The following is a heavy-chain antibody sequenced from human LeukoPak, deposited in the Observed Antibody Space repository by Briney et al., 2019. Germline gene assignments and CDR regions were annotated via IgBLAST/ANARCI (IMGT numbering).Heavy chain of an antibody. V-gene: IGHV4-4*02. CDR1: GDSINSLDL. J-gene: IGHJ4*02. CDR2: MYLSGTT. CDR3: GRETIAATGTSVFFDY. Sequence: SGTLSLTCTVSGDSINSLDLWSWVRQPPGKGLEWIGEMYLSGTTHSNPSVKSRVTISVDTSKNQFSLKLTSMTAADTAVYYCGRETIAATGTSVFFDYWGQGTLVTVSS. D-gene: IGHD6-13*01.